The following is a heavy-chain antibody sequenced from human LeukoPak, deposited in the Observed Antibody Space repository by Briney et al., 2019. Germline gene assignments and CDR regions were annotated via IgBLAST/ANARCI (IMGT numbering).Heavy chain of an antibody. J-gene: IGHJ4*02. CDR2: IYTSGST. CDR1: GGSISSYY. V-gene: IGHV4-4*07. D-gene: IGHD4-17*01. CDR3: ARGLIHRTYGDYTVP. Sequence: PSETLSLTCTVSGGSISSYYWSWIRQPAGKGLEWIGRIYTSGSTNYNPSLKSRVTMSVDTSKNQFSLKLSSVTAADTAVYYCARGLIHRTYGDYTVPWGQGTLVTVSS.